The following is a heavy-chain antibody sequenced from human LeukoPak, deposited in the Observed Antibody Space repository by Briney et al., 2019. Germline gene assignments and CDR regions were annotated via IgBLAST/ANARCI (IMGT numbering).Heavy chain of an antibody. D-gene: IGHD3-3*01. CDR3: ARGVQGDFWSGYYRH. CDR2: MNPNSGNT. V-gene: IGHV1-8*01. CDR1: GYTFTSYD. J-gene: IGHJ4*02. Sequence: EASVRVSCKASGYTFTSYDINWVRQATGQGLEWMGWMNPNSGNTGYAQKFQGRVTMTRNTSISTAYMELSSLRSEATAVYYCARGVQGDFWSGYYRHWGQGTLVTVSS.